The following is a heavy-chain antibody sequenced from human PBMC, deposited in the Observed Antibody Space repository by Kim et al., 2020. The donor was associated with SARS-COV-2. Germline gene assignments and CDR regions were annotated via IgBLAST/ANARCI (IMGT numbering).Heavy chain of an antibody. D-gene: IGHD3-22*01. J-gene: IGHJ4*02. Sequence: SETLSLTCTVSGGSLSSGSYYWSWIRQPPGKGLEWIGYIFYSGSTKYNPSLKSRVTISVDTSKNQFSLKLSSVTAADTAVYYCARGGEYYYDSSGYQYWGQGTLVTVSS. CDR1: GGSLSSGSYY. V-gene: IGHV4-61*01. CDR3: ARGGEYYYDSSGYQY. CDR2: IFYSGST.